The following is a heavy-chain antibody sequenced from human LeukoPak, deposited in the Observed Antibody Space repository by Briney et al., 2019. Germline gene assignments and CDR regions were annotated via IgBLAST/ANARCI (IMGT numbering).Heavy chain of an antibody. CDR2: ISGSGGST. J-gene: IGHJ5*02. CDR1: GFTFSSYA. D-gene: IGHD2-15*01. V-gene: IGHV3-23*01. Sequence: GGSLRLSCAASGFTFSSYAMSWVRQAPGKGLEWVSAISGSGGSTYYADSVKGRFTISRDNSKNTLYLQMNSLRAEDTAVYYCAKESCSGGSCYSNWFDPWGQGTLVTVSS. CDR3: AKESCSGGSCYSNWFDP.